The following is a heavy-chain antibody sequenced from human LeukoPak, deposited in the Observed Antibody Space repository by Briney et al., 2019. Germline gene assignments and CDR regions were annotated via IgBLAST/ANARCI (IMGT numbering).Heavy chain of an antibody. V-gene: IGHV4-4*07. CDR2: IYTSGST. CDR1: GGSISSYY. Sequence: SETLSLTCTVSGGSISSYYWSWIRQPAGEGLEWIGRIYTSGSTNYNPSLKSRVTMSVDTSKNQFSLKLSSVTAADTAVYYCAKGVSYDYVWGSYRYTDASDYWGQGTLVTVSS. D-gene: IGHD3-16*02. J-gene: IGHJ4*02. CDR3: AKGVSYDYVWGSYRYTDASDY.